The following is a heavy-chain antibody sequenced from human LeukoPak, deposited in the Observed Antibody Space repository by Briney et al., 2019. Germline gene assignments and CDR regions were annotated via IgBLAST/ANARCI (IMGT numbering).Heavy chain of an antibody. Sequence: KPGGSLRLSCAASGFTFSDYYMSWIRQAPGKGREWVSYISSSSSYTNYADSVKGRFTISRDNAKNSLYLQMNSLRAEDTAVYYCARASSSGWYEGVDYWGQGTLVTVSS. V-gene: IGHV3-11*06. CDR1: GFTFSDYY. D-gene: IGHD6-19*01. J-gene: IGHJ4*02. CDR3: ARASSSGWYEGVDY. CDR2: ISSSSSYT.